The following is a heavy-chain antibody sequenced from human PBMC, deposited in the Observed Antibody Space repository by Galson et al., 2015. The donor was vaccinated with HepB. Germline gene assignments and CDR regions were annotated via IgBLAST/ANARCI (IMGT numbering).Heavy chain of an antibody. CDR2: IYTSGST. V-gene: IGHV4-61*02. CDR1: GGSISSGSYY. Sequence: TCTVSGGSISSGSYYWSWIRPPAGKGLEWIGRIYTSGSTNYNPSLKSRVTMSVDTSKNQFSLKLSSVTAADTAVYYCARDWQSDYYYYYMDVWGKGTTVTVSS. J-gene: IGHJ6*03. CDR3: ARDWQSDYYYYYMDV. D-gene: IGHD6-19*01.